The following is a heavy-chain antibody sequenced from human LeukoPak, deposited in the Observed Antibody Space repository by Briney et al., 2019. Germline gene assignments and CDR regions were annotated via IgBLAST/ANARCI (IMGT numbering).Heavy chain of an antibody. V-gene: IGHV1-18*01. Sequence: SVKVSCKASGYTFTSYGISWVRQAPGQGLEWMGWISAYNGNTNYAQKLQGRVTMTTDTSTSTAYMELRSLRSGDTAVYYCARVVEMATIDAFDIWGQGTMVTVSS. CDR3: ARVVEMATIDAFDI. CDR2: ISAYNGNT. J-gene: IGHJ3*02. CDR1: GYTFTSYG. D-gene: IGHD5-24*01.